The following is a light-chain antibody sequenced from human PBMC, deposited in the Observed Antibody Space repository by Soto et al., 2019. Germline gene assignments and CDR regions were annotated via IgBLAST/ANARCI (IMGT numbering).Light chain of an antibody. CDR3: QQRSNWPPKLT. V-gene: IGKV3-11*01. CDR1: LRVYSSY. J-gene: IGKJ4*01. CDR2: DAS. Sequence: IMLTQSPGTLYLSPGERVTLSCRAGLRVYSSYLAWYQQKPGQAPRLLIYDASNRATGIPASFSGSGSGTDFTRTISSLEPEDFAVYYCQQRSNWPPKLTFGGGTKVDI.